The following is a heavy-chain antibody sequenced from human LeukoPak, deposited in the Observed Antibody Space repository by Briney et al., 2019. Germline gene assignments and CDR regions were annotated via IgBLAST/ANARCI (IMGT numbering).Heavy chain of an antibody. J-gene: IGHJ4*02. CDR2: IRGDESRK. V-gene: IGHV3-7*03. CDR1: GFIFSTSW. D-gene: IGHD6-6*01. CDR3: AKDDLTLAARYFVY. Sequence: PGGSLRLSCAGSGFIFSTSWMSWVRQAPGKGLEWVANIRGDESRKYYLGSVTGRFTISRDNAKNSLYLQMNSLRAEDTAIYYCAKDDLTLAARYFVYWGQGTLVTVSS.